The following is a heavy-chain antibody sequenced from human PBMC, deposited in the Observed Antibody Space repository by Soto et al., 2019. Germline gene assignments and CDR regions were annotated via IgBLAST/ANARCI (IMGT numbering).Heavy chain of an antibody. CDR2: IIPIFGTA. CDR3: AREDIVVVPAARIGAYYYYGMDV. CDR1: VSTFSSDV. V-gene: IGHV1-69*13. J-gene: IGHJ6*02. D-gene: IGHD2-2*01. Sequence: GASVKVSCKASVSTFSSDVISWGRQTPGQGLEWMGGIIPIFGTANYAQKFQGRVTITADESTSTAYMELSSLRSEDTAVYYCAREDIVVVPAARIGAYYYYGMDVWGQGTTVTVSS.